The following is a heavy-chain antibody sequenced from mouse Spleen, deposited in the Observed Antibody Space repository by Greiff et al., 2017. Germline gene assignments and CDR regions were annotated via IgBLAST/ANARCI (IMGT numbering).Heavy chain of an antibody. J-gene: IGHJ2*01. CDR3: ARRDYYFDY. V-gene: IGHV5-12-1*01. CDR1: GFAFSSYD. Sequence: EVQGVESGGGLVKPGGSLKLSCAASGFAFSSYDMSWVRQTPEKRLEWVAYISSGGGSTYYPDTVKGRFTISRDNAKNTLYLQMSSLKSEDTAMYYCARRDYYFDYWGQGTTLTVSS. CDR2: ISSGGGST.